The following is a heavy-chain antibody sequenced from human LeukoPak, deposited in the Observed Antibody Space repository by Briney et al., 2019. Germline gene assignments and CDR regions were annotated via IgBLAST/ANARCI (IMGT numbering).Heavy chain of an antibody. V-gene: IGHV4-59*08. CDR1: GGSISSYH. J-gene: IGHJ4*02. D-gene: IGHD3-10*01. CDR2: IYYSGST. CDR3: ARHSWFGASSEGPLDY. Sequence: SETLSLTCTVSGGSISSYHWSWIRQPPGKGLEWIGYIYYSGSTNYNPSLKSRVTISVDTSKNQFSLKLSSVTAADTAVYYCARHSWFGASSEGPLDYWGQGTLVTVSS.